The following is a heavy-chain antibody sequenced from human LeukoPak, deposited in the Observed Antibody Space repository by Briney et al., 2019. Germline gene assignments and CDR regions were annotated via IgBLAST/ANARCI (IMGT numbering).Heavy chain of an antibody. CDR1: GGSISSSSYY. CDR3: ARVAQSSTSSIAAPPPNPYYYYYYMDV. Sequence: SETLSLTCTVTGGSISSSSYYWGWIRQPPGKGLEWIGSIYYSGSTYYNPSLKSRVTISVDTSKNQFSLKLSSVTAADTAVYYCARVAQSSTSSIAAPPPNPYYYYYYMDVWGKGTTVTVSS. CDR2: IYYSGST. V-gene: IGHV4-39*07. D-gene: IGHD6-6*01. J-gene: IGHJ6*03.